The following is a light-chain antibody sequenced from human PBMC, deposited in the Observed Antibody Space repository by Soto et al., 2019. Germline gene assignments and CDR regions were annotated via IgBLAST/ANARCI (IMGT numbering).Light chain of an antibody. CDR1: QSVSSY. V-gene: IGKV3-11*01. CDR2: DAS. Sequence: EIVLTQSPATLSLSPGERATLSCRASQSVSSYLAWYQQKPGQAPRLLIYDASNRATGIPARFSGSGSGTDFTLTISSLEPEEFAVYDGPQRSNGPLTVGGGTKVEI. J-gene: IGKJ4*01. CDR3: PQRSNGPLT.